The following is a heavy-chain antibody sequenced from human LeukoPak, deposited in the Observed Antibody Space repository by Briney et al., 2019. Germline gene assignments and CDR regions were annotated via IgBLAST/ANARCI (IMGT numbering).Heavy chain of an antibody. CDR3: ARDLNDRFDY. CDR2: IYSGGST. CDR1: GFTFSSYG. V-gene: IGHV3-66*01. J-gene: IGHJ4*02. Sequence: PGGSLRLSCAASGFTFSSYGMHWVRQAPGKGLEWVSVIYSGGSTYYADSVKGRFTISRDNSKNTLYLQMNSLRAEDTAVYCCARDLNDRFDYWGQGTLVTVSS. D-gene: IGHD1-1*01.